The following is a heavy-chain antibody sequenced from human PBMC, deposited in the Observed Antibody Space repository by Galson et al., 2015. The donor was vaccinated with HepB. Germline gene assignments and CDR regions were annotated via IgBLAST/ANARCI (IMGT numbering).Heavy chain of an antibody. CDR1: GFSLRANGEG. Sequence: PALVKPTQTLTLTCTFSGFSLRANGEGVGWFRQPPGKALEWLAHIFWDDDKRFSPSLKTRLTITKDTSKNQVVLTMTNMDPVDTATYYCARQVEGRGYSYGRRSSYYGMDVWGQGTTVTVSS. V-gene: IGHV2-5*02. D-gene: IGHD5-18*01. J-gene: IGHJ6*02. CDR2: IFWDDDK. CDR3: ARQVEGRGYSYGRRSSYYGMDV.